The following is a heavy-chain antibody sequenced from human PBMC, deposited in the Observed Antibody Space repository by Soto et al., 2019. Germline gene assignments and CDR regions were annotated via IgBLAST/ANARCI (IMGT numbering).Heavy chain of an antibody. V-gene: IGHV4-34*01. J-gene: IGHJ6*02. D-gene: IGHD3-10*01. CDR2: INHSGST. CDR3: AFGGYYYYYGMDV. Sequence: SESLSLACAVYGGSFSGYYWSWIRQPPGKGLEWIGEINHSGSTNYNPSLKSRVTISVDTSKNQFSLKLSSVTAADTAVYYCAFGGYYYYYGMDVWGQGTTVTVSS. CDR1: GGSFSGYY.